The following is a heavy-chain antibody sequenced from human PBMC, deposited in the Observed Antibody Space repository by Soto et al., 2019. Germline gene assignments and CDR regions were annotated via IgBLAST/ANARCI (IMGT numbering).Heavy chain of an antibody. Sequence: QVQLVESGGGVVQPGRSLRLSCAASGFTFSSYGMHWVRQAPGKGLEWVAVIWYDGSNKYYADSVKGRFTISRDNSKNTLYLQMNSLRAEDTAVYYWTRVSECGSYYGGLDYWGQGTLVTVSS. CDR1: GFTFSSYG. J-gene: IGHJ4*02. CDR2: IWYDGSNK. V-gene: IGHV3-33*01. D-gene: IGHD1-26*01. CDR3: TRVSECGSYYGGLDY.